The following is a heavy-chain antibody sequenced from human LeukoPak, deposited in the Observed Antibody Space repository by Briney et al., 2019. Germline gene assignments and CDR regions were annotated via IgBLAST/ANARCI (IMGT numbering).Heavy chain of an antibody. Sequence: SETLSLTCTVSGGSISSGSYYWSWIRQPAGKGLEWIGRIYTSGSTNYNPSLKSRVTISVDTSKNQFSLKLSSVTAADTAVYYCARTIFGVVSIFDYWGQGTLVTVSS. V-gene: IGHV4-61*02. D-gene: IGHD3-3*02. CDR3: ARTIFGVVSIFDY. CDR1: GGSISSGSYY. J-gene: IGHJ4*02. CDR2: IYTSGST.